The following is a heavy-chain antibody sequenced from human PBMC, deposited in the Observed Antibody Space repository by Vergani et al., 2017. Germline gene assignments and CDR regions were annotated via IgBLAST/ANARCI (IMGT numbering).Heavy chain of an antibody. V-gene: IGHV1-69*01. Sequence: QVQLVQSGAEVKKPGSSVKVSCKASGGTFSSYAISWVRQAPGQGLEWMGGIFPIFGTANYAQKFQGRVTITADESTSTAYLQWSSLKASDTAMYYCARHRYSYGYWPDYWGQGTLVTVSS. J-gene: IGHJ4*02. CDR2: IFPIFGTA. CDR1: GGTFSSYA. CDR3: ARHRYSYGYWPDY. D-gene: IGHD5-18*01.